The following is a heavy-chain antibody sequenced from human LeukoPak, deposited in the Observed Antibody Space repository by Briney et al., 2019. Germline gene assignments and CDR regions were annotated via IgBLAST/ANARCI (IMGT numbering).Heavy chain of an antibody. J-gene: IGHJ4*02. CDR1: GYTFSIHS. Sequence: GGTLRLSCAASGYTFSIHSMNWVRDAPGKGLEWVSSISPSGNYIYYADSVEGRFTISRDNAKNSLYLQMNSLRAEDTAVYYCARDLSSSTSCYSYWGQGTLVTVSS. D-gene: IGHD2-2*01. V-gene: IGHV3-21*01. CDR2: ISPSGNYI. CDR3: ARDLSSSTSCYSY.